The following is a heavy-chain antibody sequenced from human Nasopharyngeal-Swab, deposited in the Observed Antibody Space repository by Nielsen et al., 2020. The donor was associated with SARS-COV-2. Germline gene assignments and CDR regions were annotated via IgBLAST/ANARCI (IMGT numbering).Heavy chain of an antibody. CDR3: AKEESSYDFWSGYVTNYYYNGMDV. Sequence: RQAPGKGLEWVSYISSSGSTIYYADSVKGRFTVSRDNAKNSLYLQMNSLRAEDTAVYYCAKEESSYDFWSGYVTNYYYNGMDVWGQGTTVTVSS. V-gene: IGHV3-11*01. J-gene: IGHJ6*02. D-gene: IGHD3-3*01. CDR2: ISSSGSTI.